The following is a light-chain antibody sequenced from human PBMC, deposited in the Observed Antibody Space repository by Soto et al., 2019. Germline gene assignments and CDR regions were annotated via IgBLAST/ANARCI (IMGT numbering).Light chain of an antibody. CDR3: QQYGSSPLT. Sequence: EIVLTQSPGTLSLSPGERDTLSCRASQSVSSSYLAWYQQKPGQAPGLLIYGASSRATGIPDRFSGSGSGTDFTLTISRLEPEDFAVYYCQQYGSSPLTFGQGTRLEIK. CDR1: QSVSSSY. J-gene: IGKJ5*01. V-gene: IGKV3-20*01. CDR2: GAS.